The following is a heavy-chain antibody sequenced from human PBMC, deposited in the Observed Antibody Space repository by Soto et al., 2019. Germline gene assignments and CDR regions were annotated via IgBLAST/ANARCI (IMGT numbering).Heavy chain of an antibody. CDR3: ARSRYYYDSSGPDAFDI. J-gene: IGHJ3*02. D-gene: IGHD3-22*01. V-gene: IGHV3-74*01. CDR2: INSDGSST. CDR1: GFTFSSYW. Sequence: GGSLRLSCAASGFTFSSYWMHWVRQAPGKGLVWVSRINSDGSSTSYADSVKGRFTISRDNAKNTLYLQMNSLRAEDTAVYYCARSRYYYDSSGPDAFDIWGQGTMVTVSS.